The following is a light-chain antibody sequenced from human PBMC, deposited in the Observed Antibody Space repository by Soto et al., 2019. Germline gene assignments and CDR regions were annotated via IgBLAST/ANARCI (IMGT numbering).Light chain of an antibody. J-gene: IGLJ1*01. Sequence: QSVLTQPPSGSGAPRPRVTISCTGSSSNIGAGYDVHWYQQLPGTAPKLLIYGNSNRPSGVPDRFSGSKSGTSASLAITGLQAEDEADYYCQSYDSSLSGFVFGTGTKLTVL. V-gene: IGLV1-40*01. CDR3: QSYDSSLSGFV. CDR2: GNS. CDR1: SSNIGAGYD.